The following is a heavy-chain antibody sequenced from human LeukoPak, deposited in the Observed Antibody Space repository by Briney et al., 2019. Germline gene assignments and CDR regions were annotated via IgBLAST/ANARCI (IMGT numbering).Heavy chain of an antibody. V-gene: IGHV3-48*01. Sequence: PGGSLRLSCAASGFIFSSYTMNWVRQAPGKGLEWVAYISSSSSTVYYADSVKGRFTFSRDNAKNSVYLQMNSLRAEDTAVYYCAREGGSYVYFDYWGQGTLVTVSS. CDR3: AREGGSYVYFDY. CDR2: ISSSSSTV. D-gene: IGHD3-16*01. J-gene: IGHJ4*02. CDR1: GFIFSSYT.